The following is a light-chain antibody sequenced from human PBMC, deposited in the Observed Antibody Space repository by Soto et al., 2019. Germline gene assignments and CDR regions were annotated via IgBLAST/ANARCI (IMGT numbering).Light chain of an antibody. CDR1: SSDVGAYNF. CDR3: SSHSSSSAYYV. V-gene: IGLV2-8*01. J-gene: IGLJ1*01. CDR2: DVS. Sequence: QSALTQPPSASGSPGQSVTISCTGTSSDVGAYNFVSWYQQHPGQAPKLIIYDVSERPSGVPDRFSGSKSGNTASLTVSGLQAEDEADYYCSSHSSSSAYYVFGTGTKLTVL.